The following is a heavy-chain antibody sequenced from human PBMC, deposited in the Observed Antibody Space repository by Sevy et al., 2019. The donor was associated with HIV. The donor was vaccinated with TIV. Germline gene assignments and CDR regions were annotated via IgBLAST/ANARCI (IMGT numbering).Heavy chain of an antibody. V-gene: IGHV3-23*01. CDR3: ARKYHSSGYFDY. J-gene: IGHJ4*02. CDR2: ISGSGGSGDKT. CDR1: GFTFSRYA. Sequence: GGSLRLSCAASGFTFSRYAMNWVRQAPGKGLEWVSGISGSGGSGDKTNYADSVKGRFTISRDDSKNSLYLQLNGLRAEDTAIYYCARKYHSSGYFDYWGQGTLVAVSS. D-gene: IGHD3-22*01.